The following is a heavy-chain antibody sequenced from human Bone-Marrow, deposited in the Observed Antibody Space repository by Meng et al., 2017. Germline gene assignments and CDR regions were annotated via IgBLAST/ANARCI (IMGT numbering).Heavy chain of an antibody. V-gene: IGHV3-48*03. CDR2: ISSSGSTI. D-gene: IGHD2-15*01. CDR1: GFTFSSYE. Sequence: GGSLRLSCAASGFTFSSYEMNWVRQAPGKGLEWVSYISSSGSTIYYADSVKGRFTISRDNAKNSLYLQMNSLRAEDTAVSYCATSHCSGGSCFPGDYYYYGMDVWGQGTTVTVSS. J-gene: IGHJ6*02. CDR3: ATSHCSGGSCFPGDYYYYGMDV.